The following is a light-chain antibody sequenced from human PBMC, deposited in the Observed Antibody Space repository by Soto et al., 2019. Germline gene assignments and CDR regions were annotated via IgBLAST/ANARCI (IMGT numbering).Light chain of an antibody. CDR1: QEISNY. CDR2: DAS. V-gene: IGKV1-33*01. CDR3: QQYDHLPRT. Sequence: DIQMIQSPSSLSASVGDRVTITCQASQEISNYLNWDQQKPGKAPKLLIYDASNLERGVPSRFSGRGSGTDFTFTISSLQPEDFATYYCQQYDHLPRTFGRGTKVEIK. J-gene: IGKJ1*01.